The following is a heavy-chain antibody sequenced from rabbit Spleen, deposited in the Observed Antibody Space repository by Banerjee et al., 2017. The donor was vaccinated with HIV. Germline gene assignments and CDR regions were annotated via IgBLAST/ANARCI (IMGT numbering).Heavy chain of an antibody. CDR1: GFSFSRRYW. D-gene: IGHD1-1*01. CDR3: ARDLVAVIGWNFNL. V-gene: IGHV1S45*01. J-gene: IGHJ4*01. Sequence: QEQLEESGGDLVRPEGSLTLTCTASGFSFSRRYWICWVRRAPGKGLEWIACINTGSSSNTYYATWAKGRFTISKASSTTVTLQMTSLTAADTATYFCARDLVAVIGWNFNLWGQGTLVTVS. CDR2: INTGSSSNT.